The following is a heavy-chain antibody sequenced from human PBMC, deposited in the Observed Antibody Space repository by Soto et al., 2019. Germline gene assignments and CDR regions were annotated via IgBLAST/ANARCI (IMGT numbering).Heavy chain of an antibody. CDR3: PRPYCTTTICGPWFDH. Sequence: GESLKISCTGVGYSFTSYWIGWVRQMPGKGLEWRGIIYPGDSDTRYSPSFQCRVTISADKSITTAYLQWSILKASDTAMYSCPRPYCTTTICGPWFDHWGQGTLVTVSS. CDR1: GYSFTSYW. D-gene: IGHD2-2*01. CDR2: IYPGDSDT. V-gene: IGHV5-51*01. J-gene: IGHJ5*02.